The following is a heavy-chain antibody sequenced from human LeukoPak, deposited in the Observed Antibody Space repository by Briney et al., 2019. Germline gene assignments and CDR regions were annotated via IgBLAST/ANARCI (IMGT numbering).Heavy chain of an antibody. Sequence: SETLSLTCTVSGGSISSYYWSWIRQPPGKGLEWIGYIYYSGSTNYNPSLKSRVTISVDASKNQFSLKLSSVTAADTAVYYCARAWYYYGMDVWGQGTTVTVSS. J-gene: IGHJ6*02. CDR3: ARAWYYYGMDV. CDR2: IYYSGST. CDR1: GGSISSYY. V-gene: IGHV4-59*01.